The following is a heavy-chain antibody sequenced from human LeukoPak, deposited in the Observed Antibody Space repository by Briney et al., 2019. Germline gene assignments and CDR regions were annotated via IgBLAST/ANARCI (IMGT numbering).Heavy chain of an antibody. Sequence: SETLSLTCTVSGGSISSYYWSWIRQPPGKGLEWIGYIYYSGSTNYNPSLKSPVTISVDKSKNQFSLKLSSVTAADTAVYYCARGTTVVTTDYWGQGTLVTVSS. D-gene: IGHD4-23*01. CDR2: IYYSGST. V-gene: IGHV4-59*01. CDR3: ARGTTVVTTDY. CDR1: GGSISSYY. J-gene: IGHJ4*02.